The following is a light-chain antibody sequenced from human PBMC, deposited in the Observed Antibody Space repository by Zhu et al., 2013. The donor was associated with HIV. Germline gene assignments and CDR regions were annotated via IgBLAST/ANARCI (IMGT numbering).Light chain of an antibody. Sequence: EIVMTQSPATLSVSPGERVTLSCRASQSVSTSYIAWYRQRRGRAPELLISAASKRAAGIPDRFSGSGSGTQFTLTISRLQPEDFAVYYCQQYSNSPTTFGQGTRLEI. J-gene: IGKJ2*01. V-gene: IGKV3-20*01. CDR3: QQYSNSPTT. CDR2: AAS. CDR1: QSVSTSY.